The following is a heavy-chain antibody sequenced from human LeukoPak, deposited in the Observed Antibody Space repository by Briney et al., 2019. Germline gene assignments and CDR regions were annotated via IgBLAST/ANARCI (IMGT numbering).Heavy chain of an antibody. J-gene: IGHJ4*02. D-gene: IGHD3-16*02. CDR3: ARGAPGSYLGY. CDR1: GYTFTAYY. Sequence: ASVKVSCKASGYTFTAYYMHWVRQAPGQGLEWMGWINPNSGGTNYAQKFKGWVTLTRDTSINTTYMELSRLTSDVTAVYFCARGAPGSYLGYWGQGTLVTVSP. V-gene: IGHV1-2*04. CDR2: INPNSGGT.